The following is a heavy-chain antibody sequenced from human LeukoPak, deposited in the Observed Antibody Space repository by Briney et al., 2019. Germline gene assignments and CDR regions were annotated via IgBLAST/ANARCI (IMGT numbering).Heavy chain of an antibody. J-gene: IGHJ3*02. CDR2: INHSGST. CDR3: ARGNRITMVRGVLPDAFDI. Sequence: SETLSLTCAVYGGSFSGYYWSWIRQPPGKGLEWIGEINHSGSTNYNPSLKNRVTISVDTSKNQFSLKLSSVTAADTAVYYCARGNRITMVRGVLPDAFDIWGQGTMVTVSS. D-gene: IGHD3-10*01. CDR1: GGSFSGYY. V-gene: IGHV4-34*01.